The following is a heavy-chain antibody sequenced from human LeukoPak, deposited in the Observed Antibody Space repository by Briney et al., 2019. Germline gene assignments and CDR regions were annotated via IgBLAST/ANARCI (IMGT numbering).Heavy chain of an antibody. CDR2: IKEDGSED. D-gene: IGHD5-24*01. CDR3: ARDADGYED. Sequence: GGSLRLSCAASGFTFSRAWMSWVRQAPGKGLEWVANIKEDGSEDYYADSVKGRFAISKDIAKNSLYLQMNNLRAEDTAMYYCARDADGYEDWGQGTLVIVSS. CDR1: GFTFSRAW. V-gene: IGHV3-7*01. J-gene: IGHJ4*02.